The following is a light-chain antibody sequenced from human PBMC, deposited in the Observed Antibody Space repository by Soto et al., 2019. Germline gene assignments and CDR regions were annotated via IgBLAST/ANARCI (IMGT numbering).Light chain of an antibody. CDR2: DAS. Sequence: DIQMTQSPSSLSASVGDRVTITCQASQDITIYLNWYQQKPGKGPRILISDASTLATGVTSRFSGSGSGRDFSFTITSLRPEDVATYSCLQFDDLPLTFGGGTTLEIK. J-gene: IGKJ4*01. V-gene: IGKV1-33*01. CDR3: LQFDDLPLT. CDR1: QDITIY.